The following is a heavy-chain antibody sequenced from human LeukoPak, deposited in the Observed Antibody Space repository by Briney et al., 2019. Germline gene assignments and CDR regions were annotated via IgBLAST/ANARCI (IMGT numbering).Heavy chain of an antibody. V-gene: IGHV3-7*03. J-gene: IGHJ2*01. D-gene: IGHD1-26*01. Sequence: GGSLRLSCAASGFTFSRYWMSWVRQVPRKGLEWVANIKQGGGEIYYVDSVKGRFTISRDSSKNTLFLHMNSLRAEDTAIYYCAKDRTVGASYWYFDLWGRGTLVTVSS. CDR1: GFTFSRYW. CDR3: AKDRTVGASYWYFDL. CDR2: IKQGGGEI.